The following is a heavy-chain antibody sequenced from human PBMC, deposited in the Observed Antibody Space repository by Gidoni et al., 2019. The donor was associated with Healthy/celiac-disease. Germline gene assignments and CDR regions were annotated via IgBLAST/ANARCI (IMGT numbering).Heavy chain of an antibody. D-gene: IGHD3-22*01. CDR3: ARVDDSSGSRGFDY. V-gene: IGHV4-31*03. CDR2: MYYSGST. J-gene: IGHJ4*02. Sequence: QVQLQESGPGLVKPSQALSITCTVSGGSISSGGYYWSWIRQHPGTGLEWIGYMYYSGSTYYNPSLKSRFTISGDTSKNQFSLKLSSVTAADTAVYYCARVDDSSGSRGFDYWGQGTLVTVSS. CDR1: GGSISSGGYY.